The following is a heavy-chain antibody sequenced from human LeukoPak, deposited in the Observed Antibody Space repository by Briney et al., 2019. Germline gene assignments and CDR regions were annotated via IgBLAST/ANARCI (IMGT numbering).Heavy chain of an antibody. J-gene: IGHJ6*03. CDR2: ISSSSSYI. CDR1: GFTFSSYS. Sequence: GGSLRLSCAASGFTFSSYSMNWVRQAPGKGLEWVSSISSSSSYIYYADSVKGRFTISRDNAKNSLYLQMNSLRAEDTAVYYCARGESATNYYYMDVWRKGTTVTVSS. D-gene: IGHD3-10*01. CDR3: ARGESATNYYYMDV. V-gene: IGHV3-21*01.